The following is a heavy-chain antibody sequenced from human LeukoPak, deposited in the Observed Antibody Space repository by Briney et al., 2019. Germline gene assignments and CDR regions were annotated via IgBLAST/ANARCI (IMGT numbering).Heavy chain of an antibody. CDR2: ISYSGNN. D-gene: IGHD7-27*01. J-gene: IGHJ5*02. CDR3: XSLGTLRS. V-gene: IGHV4-39*01. Sequence: SETLSLTCTVSGGSVSSSSYYWVWIRQPPGKGLEWIGSISYSGNNYNNPSLNYRVSVVIDTSKNQFSMKLTPVTAADTDMYYXXSLGTLRSWGQGTLVTVSS. CDR1: GGSVSSSSYY.